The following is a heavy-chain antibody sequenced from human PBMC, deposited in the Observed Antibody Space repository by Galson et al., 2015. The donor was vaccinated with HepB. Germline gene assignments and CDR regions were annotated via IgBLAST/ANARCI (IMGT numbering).Heavy chain of an antibody. D-gene: IGHD6-13*01. CDR1: GFTFSSYG. CDR2: IWYDGSNK. J-gene: IGHJ4*02. CDR3: ARDYTAAAGTDLDY. V-gene: IGHV3-33*01. Sequence: SLRLSCAASGFTFSSYGMHWVRQAPGKGPEWVAVIWYDGSNKYYADSVKGRFTISRDNSENTLYLQMNSLRAEDTAVYYCARDYTAAAGTDLDYWGQGTLVTVSS.